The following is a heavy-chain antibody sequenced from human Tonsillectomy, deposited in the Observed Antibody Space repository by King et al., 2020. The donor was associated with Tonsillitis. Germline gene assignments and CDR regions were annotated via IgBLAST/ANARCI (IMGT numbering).Heavy chain of an antibody. J-gene: IGHJ4*02. D-gene: IGHD3-10*01. V-gene: IGHV3-23*04. Sequence: DVQLVESGGGLVQPGGSLRVSCAASGFTFSSYAMSWVRQAPGKGLEWVSLISGGGGSTYYADSVKGRFTISKDNSKNTLYLQMNSLRVEDTAVYYCAKDPTYYKTTYYLDYWGQGTLVTVSS. CDR1: GFTFSSYA. CDR2: ISGGGGST. CDR3: AKDPTYYKTTYYLDY.